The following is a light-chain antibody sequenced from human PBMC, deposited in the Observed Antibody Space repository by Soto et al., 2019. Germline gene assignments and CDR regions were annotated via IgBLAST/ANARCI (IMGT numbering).Light chain of an antibody. CDR3: KKYNSVPV. V-gene: IGKV1-27*01. CDR1: QGIRNY. J-gene: IGKJ3*01. Sequence: DIQMTQSPTSLSASVGDRVTITCRASQGIRNYVAWYQQIPGKAPKLLIYAASTLQSGVPSRFSGSGSGTDLSLTINYQQPADVTSYSCKKYNSVPVLGPGNKVEIK. CDR2: AAS.